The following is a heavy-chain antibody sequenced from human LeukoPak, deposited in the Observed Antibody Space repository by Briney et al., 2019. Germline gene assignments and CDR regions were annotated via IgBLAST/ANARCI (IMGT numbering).Heavy chain of an antibody. Sequence: ASVKVSCKASGYTFTGYYMHWVRQAPGQGLEWMGWINPNSGGTNYAQKFQGRVTMTRDTSISTAYMEPSRLRSDDTAVYYCARVQQQWQNIDYWGQGTLVTVSS. CDR2: INPNSGGT. CDR1: GYTFTGYY. V-gene: IGHV1-2*02. D-gene: IGHD6-19*01. CDR3: ARVQQQWQNIDY. J-gene: IGHJ4*02.